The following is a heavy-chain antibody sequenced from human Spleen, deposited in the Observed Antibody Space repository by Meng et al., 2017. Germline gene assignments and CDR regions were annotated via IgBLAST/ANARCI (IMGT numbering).Heavy chain of an antibody. V-gene: IGHV4-34*01. J-gene: IGHJ4*02. Sequence: QVQLQQGGVGFVQPSGPLSLTCGVYCGSFSGDYWSWIRQPPGKGLEWIGEINHSGSTNYNPSLKSRVTISVDTSKNQFSLKLSSVTAADTAVYYCARLIFDYGGNSGGGTFDYWGQGTLVTVSS. CDR3: ARLIFDYGGNSGGGTFDY. D-gene: IGHD4-23*01. CDR2: INHSGST. CDR1: CGSFSGDY.